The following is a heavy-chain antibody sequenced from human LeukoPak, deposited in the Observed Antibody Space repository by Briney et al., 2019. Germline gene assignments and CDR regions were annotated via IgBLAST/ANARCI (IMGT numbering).Heavy chain of an antibody. V-gene: IGHV3-30*18. CDR1: GFSFSSYA. CDR3: AKGGTAVATLFDY. Sequence: GGSLRLSCAASGFSFSSYAMSCVRQTPGKGLEWVSTISFDGSNKFYEDSVKGRFTISRDNSQNTVHLQMNSLRAEDTAVYYCAKGGTAVATLFDYWGQGTLVTVSS. J-gene: IGHJ4*02. CDR2: ISFDGSNK. D-gene: IGHD4-17*01.